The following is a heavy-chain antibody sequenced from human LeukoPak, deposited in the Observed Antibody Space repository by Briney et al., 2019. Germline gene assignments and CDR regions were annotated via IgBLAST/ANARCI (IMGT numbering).Heavy chain of an antibody. CDR1: GFTFQSFD. D-gene: IGHD1-14*01. V-gene: IGHV3-23*01. CDR2: ITGSGSHT. CDR3: ARRKFFRMGKKKEPNWFDS. Sequence: GGSLRLSCEVSGFTFQSFDMTWIRQAPGKGLEWVSLITGSGSHTFYAASVRGRFTVSRDNSKNTMFLQMNALRDEDTATYYCARRKFFRMGKKKEPNWFDSWGQGTLVTVSS. J-gene: IGHJ5*01.